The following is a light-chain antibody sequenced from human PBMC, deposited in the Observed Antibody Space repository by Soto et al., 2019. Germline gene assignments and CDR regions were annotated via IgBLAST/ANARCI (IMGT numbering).Light chain of an antibody. CDR3: KQYNTYST. CDR1: QNIRNW. CDR2: DAS. V-gene: IGKV1-5*01. Sequence: DIQMPQSHSTLSASVGARLTITCRASQNIRNWLAWYQQKPGKDPNPLIYDASSLKSGVPARFSGSGSGTEFTLTISSLQPEDFATYYCKQYNTYSTFGKGKRLEIK. J-gene: IGKJ5*01.